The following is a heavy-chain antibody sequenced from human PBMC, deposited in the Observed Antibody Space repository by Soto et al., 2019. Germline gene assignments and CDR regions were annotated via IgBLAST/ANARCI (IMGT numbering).Heavy chain of an antibody. CDR2: IYYSGST. CDR1: GGSISSGDYY. J-gene: IGHJ5*02. CDR3: ARERPDGSRLDP. D-gene: IGHD6-13*01. Sequence: QVQLQESGPGLIEPSQTLTLVCTVSGGSISSGDYYWSWIRQPPGKGLEWIGYIYYSGSTYYNPSLKSRVTISVDTSKNQFSLKLSSVTAPDTAVYYCARERPDGSRLDPWGQGTLVTVSS. V-gene: IGHV4-30-4*01.